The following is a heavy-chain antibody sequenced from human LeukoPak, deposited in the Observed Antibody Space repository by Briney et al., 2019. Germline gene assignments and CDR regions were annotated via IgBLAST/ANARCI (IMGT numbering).Heavy chain of an antibody. J-gene: IGHJ4*02. CDR1: GFTFSSYS. CDR3: ARGLVGSARSSSIF. CDR2: ISFDRSDK. Sequence: GRSLRLSCAASGFTFSSYSMHRVRQAPGKGLEWVAVISFDRSDKYYADSVKGRFTISRDNSKNTLYLQMNSLGAEDTAVYYCARGLVGSARSSSIFWGQGTLVTVSS. V-gene: IGHV3-30*04. D-gene: IGHD1-26*01.